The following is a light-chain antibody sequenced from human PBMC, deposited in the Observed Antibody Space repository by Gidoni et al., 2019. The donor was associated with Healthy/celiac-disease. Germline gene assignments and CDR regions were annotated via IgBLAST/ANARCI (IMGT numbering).Light chain of an antibody. CDR2: WAS. V-gene: IGKV4-1*01. J-gene: IGKJ2*01. CDR3: QQYYSTPYT. Sequence: DIAMTQSPDSLAVSLGERATINCKSSQSVLYSPNNKNYLALYQQKPGQPPKLLIYWASTRESGVPDRFGGGGSGADFPLTISSLQAEDVAVYYCQQYYSTPYTFGQGTKLEIK. CDR1: QSVLYSPNNKNY.